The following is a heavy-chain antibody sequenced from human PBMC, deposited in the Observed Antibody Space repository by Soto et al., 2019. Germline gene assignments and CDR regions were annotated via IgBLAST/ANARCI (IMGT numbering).Heavy chain of an antibody. CDR2: ISYDGSNK. V-gene: IGHV3-30-3*01. Sequence: QVQLVESGGGVVQPGRSLRLSCAASGFTFSSCAMHWVRQAPGKGLEWVAVISYDGSNKYYADSVKGRFTVSRDNSKKTLYLQVNSLRAEDTAVYYCARDKRDLRFLEWSYYFDYWGQGTLVTVSS. D-gene: IGHD3-3*01. CDR1: GFTFSSCA. J-gene: IGHJ4*02. CDR3: ARDKRDLRFLEWSYYFDY.